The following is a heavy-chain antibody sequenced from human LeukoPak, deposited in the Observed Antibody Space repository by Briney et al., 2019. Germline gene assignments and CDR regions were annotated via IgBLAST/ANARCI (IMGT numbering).Heavy chain of an antibody. Sequence: ASVKVSCKASGYTISNYAFTWVRQAPGQGLEWMGWISVFNGNTKYAQKLQGRVTMTTDTSTSTAYMELRTLTSDDTAVYYCARDRIGGTYYDYWGQGTLVTVSS. D-gene: IGHD1-26*01. J-gene: IGHJ4*02. CDR2: ISVFNGNT. V-gene: IGHV1-18*01. CDR3: ARDRIGGTYYDY. CDR1: GYTISNYA.